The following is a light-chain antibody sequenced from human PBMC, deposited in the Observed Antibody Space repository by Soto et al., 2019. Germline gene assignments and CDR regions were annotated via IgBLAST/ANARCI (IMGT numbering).Light chain of an antibody. CDR2: WAS. V-gene: IGKV4-1*01. Sequence: DIVMTQSPDSLAVSLGERATINCKSSQSVLYSYNNKNYLAWYQQKPGQPPKLLISWASTRESGVPDRFSGSGSETDFTLTINGLQAEDVALYFCQQYCTPPITFGQGTRLEIK. CDR1: QSVLYSYNNKNY. J-gene: IGKJ5*01. CDR3: QQYCTPPIT.